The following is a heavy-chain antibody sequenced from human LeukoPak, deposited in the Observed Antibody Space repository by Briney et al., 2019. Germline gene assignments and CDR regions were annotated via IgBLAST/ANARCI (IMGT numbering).Heavy chain of an antibody. V-gene: IGHV1-2*02. Sequence: ASVNVSFKASGYTFSGCYMHWVRQAPGEGLEWMGWINPNSGATHYAQKFQGRVTMTRATSISTAYMELNRLTSDDTAVYYCASGSSLDGSSGWPTHYYWGPGKLVSVSS. CDR1: GYTFSGCY. CDR3: ASGSSLDGSSGWPTHYY. J-gene: IGHJ4*01. D-gene: IGHD6-19*01. CDR2: INPNSGAT.